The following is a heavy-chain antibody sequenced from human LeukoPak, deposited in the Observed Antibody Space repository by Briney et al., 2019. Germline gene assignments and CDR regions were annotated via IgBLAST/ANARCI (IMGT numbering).Heavy chain of an antibody. CDR3: ASRAGYSSGWYDYFDY. Sequence: SVKVSCKASGGTFSSCAISWVRQAPGQGLEWMGGIIPIFGTANYAQKFQGRVTITADKSTSTAYMELSSLRSEDTAVYYCASRAGYSSGWYDYFDYWGQGTLVTVSS. J-gene: IGHJ4*02. D-gene: IGHD6-19*01. CDR1: GGTFSSCA. CDR2: IIPIFGTA. V-gene: IGHV1-69*06.